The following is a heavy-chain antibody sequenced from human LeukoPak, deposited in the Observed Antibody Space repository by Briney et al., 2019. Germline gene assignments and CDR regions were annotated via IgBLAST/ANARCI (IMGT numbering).Heavy chain of an antibody. CDR3: ARLYSYGYPYYYMDV. V-gene: IGHV4-39*01. D-gene: IGHD5-18*01. J-gene: IGHJ6*03. CDR2: IYYSGST. Sequence: PSETLSLTCTVSGGSISSSSYYWGWIRQPPGTGLEWIGSIYYSGSTYYNPSLKSRVTISVDTSKNQFSLKLSSVTAADTAVYYRARLYSYGYPYYYMDVWGKGTTVTVSS. CDR1: GGSISSSSYY.